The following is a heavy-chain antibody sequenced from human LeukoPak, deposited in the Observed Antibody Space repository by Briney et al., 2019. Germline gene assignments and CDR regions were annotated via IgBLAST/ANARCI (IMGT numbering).Heavy chain of an antibody. J-gene: IGHJ6*04. CDR1: AVSISNYY. CDR2: IYTSGTT. Sequence: PSETLSLTCTVSAVSISNYYWSWIPQPAGKGLEWIGRIYTSGTTNYNPSLESRVTMSVDTSKNQFSLKLTSVTAADTAVYYCAREYCSSSSCFHYSYYYFMDVWGKGTKVTVSS. V-gene: IGHV4-4*07. CDR3: AREYCSSSSCFHYSYYYFMDV. D-gene: IGHD2-2*01.